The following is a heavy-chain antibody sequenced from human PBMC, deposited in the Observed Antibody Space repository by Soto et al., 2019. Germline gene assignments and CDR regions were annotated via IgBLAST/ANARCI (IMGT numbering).Heavy chain of an antibody. CDR3: ARDSIAVAARWFDP. J-gene: IGHJ5*02. CDR1: GGSISSYY. CDR2: IYTSGST. D-gene: IGHD6-19*01. Sequence: LSLTCTVSGGSISSYYWSWIRQPAGKGLEWIGRIYTSGSTNYNPSLKSRVTMSVDTSKNQFSLKLSSVTAADTAVYYCARDSIAVAARWFDPWGQGTLVTVSS. V-gene: IGHV4-4*07.